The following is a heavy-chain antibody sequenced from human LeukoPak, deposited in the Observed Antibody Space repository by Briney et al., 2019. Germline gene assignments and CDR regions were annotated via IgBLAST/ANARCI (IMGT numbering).Heavy chain of an antibody. D-gene: IGHD3-10*01. V-gene: IGHV3-7*01. CDR3: VRAGGY. J-gene: IGHJ4*02. Sequence: GGSLRLSCAASGFSFSNYWMSWVRQAPGKGLEWVANIEQDGSEKYYVDSVKGRFTISRDNAKNSLYLQMNSLRAEDSAIYYCVRAGGYWGQGTLVTVSS. CDR1: GFSFSNYW. CDR2: IEQDGSEK.